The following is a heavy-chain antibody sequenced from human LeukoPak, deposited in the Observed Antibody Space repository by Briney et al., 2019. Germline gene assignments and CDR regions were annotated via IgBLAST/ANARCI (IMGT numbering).Heavy chain of an antibody. CDR2: ISSSSSYI. J-gene: IGHJ3*02. Sequence: GGSLRLSCAASGFTFSSYSMNWVRQAPGKGLEWVSSISSSSSYIYYADSVKGRFTISRDNAKNSLYLQMNSLRAEDTAVYYCASLYDFWSGYSVANDAFDIWGQGTMVTVSS. CDR3: ASLYDFWSGYSVANDAFDI. V-gene: IGHV3-21*01. CDR1: GFTFSSYS. D-gene: IGHD3-3*01.